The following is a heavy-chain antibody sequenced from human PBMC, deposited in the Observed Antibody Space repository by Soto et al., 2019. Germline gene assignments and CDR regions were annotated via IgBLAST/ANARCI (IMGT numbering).Heavy chain of an antibody. Sequence: EVQLVESGGGLVQPGGSLRPSCAASGFTVSSNYRSWVRQAPGKGLEWVSVIYSGGSTYYADSVKGRFTISRDNSENTLYLQMNSLRAEDTAVYYCARTCSGGTCSFDYWGQGTLVTVSS. CDR2: IYSGGST. V-gene: IGHV3-66*01. D-gene: IGHD2-15*01. CDR1: GFTVSSNY. J-gene: IGHJ4*02. CDR3: ARTCSGGTCSFDY.